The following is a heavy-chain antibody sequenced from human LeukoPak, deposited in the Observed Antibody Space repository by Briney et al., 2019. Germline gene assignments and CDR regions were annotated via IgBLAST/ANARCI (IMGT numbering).Heavy chain of an antibody. D-gene: IGHD2-21*02. Sequence: SETLSLTCTVYGGSLNDDFWGWIRQPPGQRLEWIGDIDRGGSTNYNPSLMSRVTVSVERSMNQFSVTMTSMTAADTGVYYCARFSTLTRGDWGDASDIWDQGTMVTVSS. V-gene: IGHV4-34*01. J-gene: IGHJ3*02. CDR1: GGSLNDDF. CDR2: IDRGGST. CDR3: ARFSTLTRGDWGDASDI.